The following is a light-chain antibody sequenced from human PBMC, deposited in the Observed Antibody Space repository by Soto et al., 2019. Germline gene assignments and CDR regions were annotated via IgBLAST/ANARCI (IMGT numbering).Light chain of an antibody. CDR2: SNN. V-gene: IGLV1-44*01. CDR3: ATWDDSLNGLI. CDR1: SSIIKTNG. J-gene: IGLJ2*01. Sequence: QSVLTQPPSASGTPGQRVTISCSGGSSIIKTNGVSWYQQVPGAAPKLLIYSNNQRPSGAPDRFTGSKSGTSASLAIAGLQSEDEATYHCATWDDSLNGLIFGGGTKLTVL.